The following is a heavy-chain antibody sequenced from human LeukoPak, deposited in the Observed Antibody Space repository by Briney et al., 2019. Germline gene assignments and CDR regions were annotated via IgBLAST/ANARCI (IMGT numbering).Heavy chain of an antibody. CDR3: ARATPTAYDFWSGYSNGAFDI. Sequence: GGSLRLSCAASGFTFSSYSMNWVRQAPGKGLEWVSSISSSSSYIYYADSVKGRFTISRDNAKNSLYLQMNSLRAEDTAVYYCARATPTAYDFWSGYSNGAFDIWGQGTMVTVSS. CDR1: GFTFSSYS. V-gene: IGHV3-21*01. CDR2: ISSSSSYI. D-gene: IGHD3-3*01. J-gene: IGHJ3*02.